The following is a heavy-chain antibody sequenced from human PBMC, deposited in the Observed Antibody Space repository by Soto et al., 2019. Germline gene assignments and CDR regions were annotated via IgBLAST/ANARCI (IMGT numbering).Heavy chain of an antibody. CDR3: ARGGRTPPFYYYYGMDV. CDR1: GGTFSSYA. J-gene: IGHJ6*02. CDR2: IIPIFGTA. D-gene: IGHD1-1*01. Sequence: SVKVSCKASGGTFSSYAISWVRQAPGQGLEWMGGIIPIFGTANYAQKFQGRVTITADKSTSTAYMELSSLRSEDTAVYYCARGGRTPPFYYYYGMDVWGQGATVTVSS. V-gene: IGHV1-69*06.